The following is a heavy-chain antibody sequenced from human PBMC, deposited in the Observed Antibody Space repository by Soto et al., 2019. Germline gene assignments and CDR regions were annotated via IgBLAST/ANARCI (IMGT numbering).Heavy chain of an antibody. J-gene: IGHJ4*02. CDR3: ARWVQGSEYSSSSSTYYFDY. V-gene: IGHV4-34*01. Sequence: SETLSLTCAVYGGSFSGYYWSWIRQPPGKGLEWIGEINHSGSTNYNPSLKSRVTISVDTSKNQFSLKLSSVTAADTAVYYCARWVQGSEYSSSSSTYYFDYWGQGTLVTVSS. CDR1: GGSFSGYY. CDR2: INHSGST. D-gene: IGHD6-6*01.